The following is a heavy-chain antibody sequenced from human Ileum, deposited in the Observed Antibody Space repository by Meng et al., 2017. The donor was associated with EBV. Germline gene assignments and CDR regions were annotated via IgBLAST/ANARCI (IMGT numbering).Heavy chain of an antibody. J-gene: IGHJ4*02. CDR1: GGSISGSSYY. V-gene: IGHV4-39*01. D-gene: IGHD1-14*01. CDR2: VVYSGTT. Sequence: LQVQGSGPGLGKPSETLSLTWTVSGGSISGSSYYWAWIRPPPGEGLEWIGSVVYSGTTYYTSSLKSRVSISVDTSKNQFSLKLSSVTAADTAVYYCARHHHSPTFDYWGQGTLVTVSS. CDR3: ARHHHSPTFDY.